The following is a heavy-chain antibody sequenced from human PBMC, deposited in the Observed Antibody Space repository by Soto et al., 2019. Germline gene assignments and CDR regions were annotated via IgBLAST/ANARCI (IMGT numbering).Heavy chain of an antibody. J-gene: IGHJ5*02. V-gene: IGHV4-30-4*01. CDR3: ARDRGRTTYCSSTSCTRGGWFDP. Sequence: KTSETLSLTCTVSGGSISSGDYYWSWIRQPPGKGLEWIGYIYYSGSTYYNPSLKSRVTISVDTSKNQFSLKLSSVTAADTAVYYCARDRGRTTYCSSTSCTRGGWFDPWGQGTLVTVSS. D-gene: IGHD2-2*01. CDR1: GGSISSGDYY. CDR2: IYYSGST.